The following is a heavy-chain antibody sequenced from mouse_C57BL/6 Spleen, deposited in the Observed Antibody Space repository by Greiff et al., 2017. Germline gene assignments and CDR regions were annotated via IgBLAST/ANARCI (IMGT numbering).Heavy chain of an antibody. CDR3: ASEGNDGFDY. CDR2: IYPGDGDT. D-gene: IGHD2-3*01. J-gene: IGHJ2*01. CDR1: GYAFSSSW. V-gene: IGHV1-82*01. Sequence: VQLQESGPELVKPGASVKISCKASGYAFSSSWMNWVKQRPGKGLEWIGRIYPGDGDTNYNGKFKGKATLTADKSSSTAYMQLSSLTSEDSAVYFCASEGNDGFDYWGQGTTLTVSS.